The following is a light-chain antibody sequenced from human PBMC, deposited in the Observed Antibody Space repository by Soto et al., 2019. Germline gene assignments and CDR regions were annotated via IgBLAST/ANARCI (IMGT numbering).Light chain of an antibody. Sequence: EIVLTQSPGTLSLSPGERATLSCRASQSVSSSYLAWYQQKPGQAPRLLIYGASSRATGIPARFSGSGSAKTLPLTISSLQSEDFAVYYCQQYDNWPLNFGGGTKVDI. CDR1: QSVSSSY. CDR3: QQYDNWPLN. V-gene: IGKV3-20*01. J-gene: IGKJ4*01. CDR2: GAS.